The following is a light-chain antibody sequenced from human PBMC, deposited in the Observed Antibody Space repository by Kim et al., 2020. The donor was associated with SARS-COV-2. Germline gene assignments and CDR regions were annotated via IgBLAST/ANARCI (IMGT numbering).Light chain of an antibody. V-gene: IGKV3-20*01. CDR3: QQYGSSPFT. J-gene: IGKJ3*01. CDR1: QSVSSSY. CDR2: GVS. Sequence: SPGERATLSGRASQSVSSSYLAWYQQKPGQAPRLLIYGVSSRATGIPDRFSGSGSGTDFTLTISRLEPEDLAVYYCQQYGSSPFTFGPGTKVDIK.